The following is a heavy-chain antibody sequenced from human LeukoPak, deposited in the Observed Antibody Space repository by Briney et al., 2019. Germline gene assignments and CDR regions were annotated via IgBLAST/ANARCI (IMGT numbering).Heavy chain of an antibody. CDR3: AIFSYNRNSFDH. D-gene: IGHD3-9*01. Sequence: GGSLRLSCTASGFTFSDFWMSGVRQAPGKGLEWVANTKQDGSETYYVDSVKGRFTISRDNAKNSLFLHINSLRAEDTAVYYCAIFSYNRNSFDHWGQGTLVTVSS. V-gene: IGHV3-7*05. CDR1: GFTFSDFW. CDR2: TKQDGSET. J-gene: IGHJ4*02.